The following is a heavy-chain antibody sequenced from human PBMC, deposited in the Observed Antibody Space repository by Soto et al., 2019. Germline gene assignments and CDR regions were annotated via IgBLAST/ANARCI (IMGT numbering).Heavy chain of an antibody. CDR2: IYYSGST. CDR3: AATDYSNFLFDY. Sequence: PSETLSLTCTVSGGSISSYYWSWIRQPPGKGLEWIGYIYYSGSTNYNPSLKSRVTISVDTSKNQFSLKLSSVTAADTAVYYCAATDYSNFLFDYWGQGTLVTVSS. D-gene: IGHD4-4*01. J-gene: IGHJ4*02. V-gene: IGHV4-59*08. CDR1: GGSISSYY.